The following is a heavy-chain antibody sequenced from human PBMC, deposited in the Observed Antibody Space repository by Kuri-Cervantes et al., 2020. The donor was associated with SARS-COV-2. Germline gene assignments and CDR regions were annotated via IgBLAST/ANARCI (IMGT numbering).Heavy chain of an antibody. V-gene: IGHV1-24*01. Sequence: ASVKVSCKVSGYTLTELSMHRVRQAPGKGLEWMGGFDPEDGETIYAQKFQGRVTMTEDTSTDTAYMELSSMRSEDTAVYYCARGPRHYDILSGYYYYYGMDVWGQGTTVTVSS. CDR1: GYTLTELS. CDR2: FDPEDGET. J-gene: IGHJ6*02. D-gene: IGHD3-9*01. CDR3: ARGPRHYDILSGYYYYYGMDV.